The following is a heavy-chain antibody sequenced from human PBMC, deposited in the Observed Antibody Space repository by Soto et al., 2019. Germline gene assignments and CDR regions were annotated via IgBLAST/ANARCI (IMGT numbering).Heavy chain of an antibody. Sequence: QVQLQESGPGLVKPSETLSLTCTVSGGSISSYYWSWIRQPPGKGLEWIGYMYYSGSTNHNPSLKRRVTISIDTSRNQFSLKLSSVPAADTAVYYCARGTFGVVKDWGQGTLVTVSS. J-gene: IGHJ4*02. CDR2: MYYSGST. V-gene: IGHV4-59*01. CDR3: ARGTFGVVKD. CDR1: GGSISSYY. D-gene: IGHD3-3*01.